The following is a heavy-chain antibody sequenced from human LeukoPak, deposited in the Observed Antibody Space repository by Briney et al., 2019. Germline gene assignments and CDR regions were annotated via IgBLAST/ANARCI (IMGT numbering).Heavy chain of an antibody. J-gene: IGHJ5*02. V-gene: IGHV4-34*01. CDR2: INHSGST. CDR3: ARGFASGWYSRYDP. D-gene: IGHD6-19*01. CDR1: GGSFSGYY. Sequence: PSETLSLTCAVYGGSFSGYYWSWIRQPPGKGLEWIGEINHSGSTNYNPSLKSRVTISVDTSKNEFSLEMTSVTAADTAVYYCARGFASGWYSRYDPWGQGTLVTVSS.